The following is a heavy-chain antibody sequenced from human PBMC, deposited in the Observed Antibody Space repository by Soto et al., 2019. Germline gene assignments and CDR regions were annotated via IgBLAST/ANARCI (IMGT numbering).Heavy chain of an antibody. CDR1: GSTFSSYS. CDR2: ISSSSSTI. CDR3: ARDRTHDYIWGSYRSGYFDY. Sequence: GSLRLSCAASGSTFSSYSMNWVRQAPGKGLEWVSYISSSSSTIYYADSVKGRFTISRDNAKNSLYLQMNSLRAEDTAVYYCARDRTHDYIWGSYRSGYFDYWGQGTLVTVSS. D-gene: IGHD3-16*02. J-gene: IGHJ4*02. V-gene: IGHV3-48*01.